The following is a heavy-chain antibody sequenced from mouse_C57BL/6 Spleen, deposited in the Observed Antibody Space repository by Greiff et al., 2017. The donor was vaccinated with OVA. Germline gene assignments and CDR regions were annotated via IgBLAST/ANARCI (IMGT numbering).Heavy chain of an antibody. CDR1: GYTFTDYY. CDR2: INPYNGGT. V-gene: IGHV1-19*01. CDR3: ARPMDYGSTWFAY. J-gene: IGHJ3*01. Sequence: EVQLQESGPVLVKPGASVKMSCKASGYTFTDYYMNWVKQSHGKSLEWIGVINPYNGGTSYNQKFKGKATLTVDKSSSTAYMELNSLTSEDSAVYYCARPMDYGSTWFAYWGQGTLFTVSA. D-gene: IGHD1-1*01.